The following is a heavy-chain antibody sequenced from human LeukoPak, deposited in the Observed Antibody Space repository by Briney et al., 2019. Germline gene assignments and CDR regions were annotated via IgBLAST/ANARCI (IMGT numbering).Heavy chain of an antibody. Sequence: GESLKISCKGSGYSFTSYWIAGVRQMPGKGLEWMGIIYPGDSDTRYSPSFQGQVTISADKSITTAYLQWSSLEASDTAMYYCARLDSSGYYSCDYWGQGTLVTVSS. D-gene: IGHD3-22*01. CDR1: GYSFTSYW. CDR3: ARLDSSGYYSCDY. CDR2: IYPGDSDT. J-gene: IGHJ4*02. V-gene: IGHV5-51*01.